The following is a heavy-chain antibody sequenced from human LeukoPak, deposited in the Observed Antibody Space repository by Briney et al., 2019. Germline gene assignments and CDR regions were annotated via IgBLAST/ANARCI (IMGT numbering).Heavy chain of an antibody. D-gene: IGHD4-17*01. CDR3: ASQPATYGDPLYYVY. Sequence: SEALSLTCTVSGGSISSGGYYWSWIRQHPGKGLEWIGYIYYSGSTYYNPSLKSRVTISVDTSKNQFSLKLSSVTAADTAVYYCASQPATYGDPLYYVYWGQGTLVTVFS. CDR1: GGSISSGGYY. V-gene: IGHV4-31*03. CDR2: IYYSGST. J-gene: IGHJ4*02.